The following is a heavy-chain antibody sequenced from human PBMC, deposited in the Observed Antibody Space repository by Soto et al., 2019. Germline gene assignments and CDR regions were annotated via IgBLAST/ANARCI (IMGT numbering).Heavy chain of an antibody. V-gene: IGHV1-2*02. CDR3: ARVIRGAYYNSPLDT. D-gene: IGHD3-10*01. CDR2: INPYSGGA. Sequence: ASVKVSCKASGYTFTGYFMHWVRQAPGQGLEWMGWINPYSGGADYAQSFQGRVTMTRDTSISTVYMELSRLRFDDTAVYYCARVIRGAYYNSPLDTWGQGTLVTVSS. CDR1: GYTFTGYF. J-gene: IGHJ5*02.